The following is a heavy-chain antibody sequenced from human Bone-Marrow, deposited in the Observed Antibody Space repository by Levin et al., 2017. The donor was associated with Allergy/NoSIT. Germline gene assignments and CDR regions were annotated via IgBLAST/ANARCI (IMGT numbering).Heavy chain of an antibody. V-gene: IGHV3-33*01. J-gene: IGHJ4*02. D-gene: IGHD7-27*01. CDR3: ARDLRMTQDPWGFDY. Sequence: PGESLKISCAASGFPFSDYGMHWVRQAPGKGLEWVSFIYYDGKNEYYGDSVKGRFTISRDNSKNTLYLQMNSLRGEDTALYYCARDLRMTQDPWGFDYWGQGTLVTVST. CDR2: IYYDGKNE. CDR1: GFPFSDYG.